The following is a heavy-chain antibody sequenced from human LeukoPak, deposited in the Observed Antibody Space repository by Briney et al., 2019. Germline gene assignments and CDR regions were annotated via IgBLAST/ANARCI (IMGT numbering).Heavy chain of an antibody. J-gene: IGHJ4*02. CDR1: GYTFTGFY. Sequence: GASVKVSCKASGYTFTGFYLFWVRQAPGQGLEWMGWVTPNSGGTNYAPKFQGRVTMTSDTSITTGYLELSRLRSDDTAVYYCATYYSDTSARDWGQGILVTVSS. CDR2: VTPNSGGT. CDR3: ATYYSDTSARD. V-gene: IGHV1-2*02. D-gene: IGHD3-22*01.